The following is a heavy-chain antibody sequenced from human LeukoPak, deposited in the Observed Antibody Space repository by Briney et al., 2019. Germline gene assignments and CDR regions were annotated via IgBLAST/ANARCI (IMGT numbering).Heavy chain of an antibody. V-gene: IGHV4-59*12. CDR2: IYYSGST. CDR1: GGSISSYY. J-gene: IGHJ6*02. D-gene: IGHD4-17*01. Sequence: SETLSLTCTVSGGSISSYYWSWIRQPPGKGLEWIGYIYYSGSTNYNPSLKSRVTISVDTSKNQFSLKLSSVTAADTAVYYCARVPTTVIYYYGMDVWGQGTTVTVSS. CDR3: ARVPTTVIYYYGMDV.